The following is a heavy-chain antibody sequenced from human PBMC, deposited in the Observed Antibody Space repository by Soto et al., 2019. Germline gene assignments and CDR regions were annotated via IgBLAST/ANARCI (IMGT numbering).Heavy chain of an antibody. V-gene: IGHV3-66*01. Sequence: EVQLVESGGGLVQPGGSLRLSCAASGFTVSSNYMIWVRQAPGKGLEWVSVFSSGGGTYYTDSVKCRFTISRDNSKNTLYLQMNTLRADDTAVYYCAGGKAKYYFDYWGQGSLVTVSS. J-gene: IGHJ4*02. CDR2: FSSGGGT. CDR3: AGGKAKYYFDY. D-gene: IGHD3-16*01. CDR1: GFTVSSNY.